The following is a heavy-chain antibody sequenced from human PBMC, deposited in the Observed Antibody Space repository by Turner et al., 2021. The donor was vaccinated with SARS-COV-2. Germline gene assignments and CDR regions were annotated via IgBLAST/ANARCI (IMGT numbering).Heavy chain of an antibody. J-gene: IGHJ4*02. CDR1: GFTSDDYA. Sequence: VQLVASGGGLVQPGRSLRLACAASGFTSDDYAMHWVRQAPGKGLEWVSGISWNSGSIGYADSVKGRFTISRDNAKNSLYLQMNSLRAEDTALYYCAKDRWYNWNYFDYWGQGTLVTVSS. CDR2: ISWNSGSI. V-gene: IGHV3-9*02. D-gene: IGHD1-20*01. CDR3: AKDRWYNWNYFDY.